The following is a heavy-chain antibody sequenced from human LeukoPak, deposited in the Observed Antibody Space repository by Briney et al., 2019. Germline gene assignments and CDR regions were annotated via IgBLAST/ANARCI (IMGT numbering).Heavy chain of an antibody. CDR1: GGSISSSSYY. V-gene: IGHV4-39*01. Sequence: SETLSLTCTVSGGSISSSSYYWGWIRQPPGKGLEWVGSIYYSGSTYYNTSLKSRVTISVDTSKTQFSLKLSSVTAADTAVYYCAGSLDSSSWYNWFDPWGQGTLVTVSS. CDR2: IYYSGST. D-gene: IGHD6-13*01. CDR3: AGSLDSSSWYNWFDP. J-gene: IGHJ5*02.